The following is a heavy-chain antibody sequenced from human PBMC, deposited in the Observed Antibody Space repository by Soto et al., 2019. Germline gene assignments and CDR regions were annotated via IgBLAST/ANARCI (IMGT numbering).Heavy chain of an antibody. D-gene: IGHD3-10*01. CDR1: GFTFSSYG. J-gene: IGHJ6*02. V-gene: IGHV3-30*18. Sequence: VQLVESGGGVVQPGRSLRLSCAASGFTFSSYGMHWVRQAPGKGLEWVAVISYDGSNKYYADSVKGRFTISRDNSKNTVYLQMNSLRAEDTAVYYCAKDYGHYGMDVWGQGTTVTVSS. CDR2: ISYDGSNK. CDR3: AKDYGHYGMDV.